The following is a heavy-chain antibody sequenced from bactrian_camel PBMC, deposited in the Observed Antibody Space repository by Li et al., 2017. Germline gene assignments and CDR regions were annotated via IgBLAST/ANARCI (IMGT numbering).Heavy chain of an antibody. Sequence: HVQLVESGGGLVQPGGSLRLSCAASGFTFSSYWMYWVRQAPGKGLEWVSAINTGGGTTYYADSAKGRFTISRDNAKNTVYLQMNSLKPEDTAMYYCLPYRYYPDYRVSDYWGQGTQVTVS. D-gene: IGHD2*01. J-gene: IGHJ4*01. CDR3: LPYRYYPDYRVSDY. CDR1: GFTFSSYW. CDR2: INTGGGTT. V-gene: IGHV3S1*01.